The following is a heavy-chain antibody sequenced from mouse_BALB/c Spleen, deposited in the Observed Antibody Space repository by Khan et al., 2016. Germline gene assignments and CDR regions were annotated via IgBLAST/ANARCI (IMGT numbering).Heavy chain of an antibody. CDR1: GFTFSSFG. V-gene: IGHV5-17*02. CDR2: ISSGGSVI. J-gene: IGHJ2*01. Sequence: EVELVESGGGLVQPGGSRKLSCAASGFTFSSFGMHWVRQAPEKGLEWVAFISSGGSVIYYADTVKGRFTISRYNPKNTLFLQMTSLRSEDTAMYYCGRGDYWGQGTTLTVSS. CDR3: GRGDY.